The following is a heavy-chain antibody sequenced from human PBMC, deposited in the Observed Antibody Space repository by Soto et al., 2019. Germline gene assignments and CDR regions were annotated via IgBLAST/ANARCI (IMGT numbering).Heavy chain of an antibody. J-gene: IGHJ4*02. CDR2: ISYDGSNK. CDR3: AKVSLDGGYRPPYFDY. CDR1: GFTFSSYG. D-gene: IGHD5-18*01. V-gene: IGHV3-30*18. Sequence: GGSLRLSCAASGFTFSSYGMHWVRQAPGKGLEWVAVISYDGSNKYYADSVKGRFTISRDNSKNTLYLQMNSLRAEDTAVYYCAKVSLDGGYRPPYFDYWGQGTLVTVSS.